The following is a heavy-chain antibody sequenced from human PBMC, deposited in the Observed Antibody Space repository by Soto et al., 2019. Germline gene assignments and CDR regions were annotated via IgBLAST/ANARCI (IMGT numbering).Heavy chain of an antibody. J-gene: IGHJ2*01. V-gene: IGHV1-24*01. Sequence: ASVKVSCKISGNILAKSFIHWVRQAPGKGLEWMGGFDPEDGEIMYAQNFQGRLILTQDTSTDTAYMELSNLRSGDTAVYFCATDDEQWMTPFGFWG. CDR1: GNILAKSF. CDR3: ATDDEQWMTPFGF. CDR2: FDPEDGEI. D-gene: IGHD6-19*01.